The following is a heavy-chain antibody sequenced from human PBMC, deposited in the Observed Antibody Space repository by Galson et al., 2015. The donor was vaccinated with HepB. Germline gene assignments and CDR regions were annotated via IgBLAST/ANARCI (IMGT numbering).Heavy chain of an antibody. D-gene: IGHD2-2*01. CDR1: GPTFSRQA. J-gene: IGHJ4*02. CDR2: ITTTSSNK. CDR3: AGGMSSTSFEY. V-gene: IGHV3-48*01. Sequence: SLRLSCAASGPTFSRQAMNWVRQAPGKGLEWLSYITTTSSNKNYADSVKGRFTISRDNAKNSLYLQMNSLRAEDTAVYYCAGGMSSTSFEYWGQGTLVTVSS.